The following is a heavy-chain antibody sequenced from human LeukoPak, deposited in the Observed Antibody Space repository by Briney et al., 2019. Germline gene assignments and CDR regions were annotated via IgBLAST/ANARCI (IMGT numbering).Heavy chain of an antibody. CDR2: IYYSGNT. CDR1: GDSISNYY. CDR3: ARYRNEALFAFDI. Sequence: SETLSLTCTVSGDSISNYYWSWIRQPPGKGLEWIGYIYYSGNTDYNPSLKSRVTISVDTSKNQFSLRLNSVTAADTAVYYCARYRNEALFAFDIWCQGTMVTVSS. D-gene: IGHD1-14*01. J-gene: IGHJ3*02. V-gene: IGHV4-59*01.